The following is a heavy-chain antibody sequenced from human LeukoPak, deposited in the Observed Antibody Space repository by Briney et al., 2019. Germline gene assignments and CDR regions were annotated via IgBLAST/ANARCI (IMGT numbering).Heavy chain of an antibody. CDR2: INHSGST. J-gene: IGHJ6*03. CDR1: GGSFSGYY. V-gene: IGHV4-34*01. CDR3: ARDRGIVAVPAAEYYYYYMDV. D-gene: IGHD2-2*01. Sequence: PSETLSLTCAVYGGSFSGYYWSWIRQPPGKGLEWIGEINHSGSTNYNPSLKSRVTISVDTSKNQFSLKLSSVTAADTAVYYCARDRGIVAVPAAEYYYYYMDVWGKGTTVTVSS.